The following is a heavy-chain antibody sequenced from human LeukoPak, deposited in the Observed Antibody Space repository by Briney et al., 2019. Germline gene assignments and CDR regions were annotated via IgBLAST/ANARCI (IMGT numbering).Heavy chain of an antibody. J-gene: IGHJ3*02. Sequence: GGSLRLSCAASGFTFSSYAMSWVRQAPGKGLEWVSTISDRGVITYYADSVKGRFTISRDNSKNTLYLQMNSLRAEDTAVYYGAKDAPGAGGYDIWGQGTMVTVSS. V-gene: IGHV3-23*01. CDR3: AKDAPGAGGYDI. CDR2: ISDRGVIT. CDR1: GFTFSSYA. D-gene: IGHD2-8*02.